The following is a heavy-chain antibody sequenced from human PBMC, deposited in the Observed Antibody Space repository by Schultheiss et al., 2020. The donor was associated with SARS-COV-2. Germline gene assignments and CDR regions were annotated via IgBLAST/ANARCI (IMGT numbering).Heavy chain of an antibody. J-gene: IGHJ6*02. D-gene: IGHD3-9*01. CDR3: ARDQEYYDILTGYYPDPYTYYYYYGMDV. CDR2: ISYDGSNK. V-gene: IGHV3-30*03. CDR1: GFTFSSYG. Sequence: GESLKISCAASGFTFSSYGMHWVRQAPGKGLEWVAVISYDGSNKYYADSVKGRFTISRDNSKNTLYLQMNSLRAEDTAVYYCARDQEYYDILTGYYPDPYTYYYYYGMDVWGQGTTVTVSS.